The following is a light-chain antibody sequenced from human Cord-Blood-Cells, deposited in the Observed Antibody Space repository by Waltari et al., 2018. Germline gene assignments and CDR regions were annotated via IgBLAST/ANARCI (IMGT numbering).Light chain of an antibody. Sequence: QSALTQPASVSGSPGRSITISCTGTSSAVGGYNYVSWYQQHPGKAPKLMIYDVSNRPSGVSNRFSGSKSGNTASLTISGLQAEDEADYYCSSYTSSSTLYVFGTGTKVTVL. J-gene: IGLJ1*01. CDR2: DVS. V-gene: IGLV2-14*01. CDR1: SSAVGGYNY. CDR3: SSYTSSSTLYV.